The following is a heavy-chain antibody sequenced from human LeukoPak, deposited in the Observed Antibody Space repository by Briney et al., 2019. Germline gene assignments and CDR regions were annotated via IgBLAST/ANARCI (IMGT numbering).Heavy chain of an antibody. D-gene: IGHD3-3*01. CDR1: GFTFSSYS. V-gene: IGHV3-21*01. CDR3: ARGSIFGVVNDAFDI. J-gene: IGHJ3*02. CDR2: ISSSSSYI. Sequence: GGSLRLSCAASGFTFSSYSMNWVRQAPGKGLEWVSSISSSSSYIYYADSVKGRFTISRDNAKNSLYLQMNSLRAEDTAVYYCARGSIFGVVNDAFDIWGQGTTVTVSS.